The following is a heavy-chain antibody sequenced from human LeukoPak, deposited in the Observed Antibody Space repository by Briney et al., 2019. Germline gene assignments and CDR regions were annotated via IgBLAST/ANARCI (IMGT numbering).Heavy chain of an antibody. J-gene: IGHJ4*02. V-gene: IGHV1-8*03. CDR1: GYTFTSYD. CDR2: RNPNSGNT. CDR3: ARGIAAAGYKY. Sequence: GASVKVSCKASGYTFTSYDINWVRQAPGHGLEWMGWRNPNSGNTGYAQKFQGRVTITRNTSISTAYMELSSLRSEDTVVYYCARGIAAAGYKYWGQGTLVTVSS. D-gene: IGHD6-13*01.